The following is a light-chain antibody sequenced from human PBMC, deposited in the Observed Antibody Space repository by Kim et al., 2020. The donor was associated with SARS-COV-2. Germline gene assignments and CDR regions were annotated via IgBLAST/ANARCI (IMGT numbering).Light chain of an antibody. J-gene: IGLJ3*02. CDR3: QVWDSSSDHPV. CDR2: YDN. V-gene: IGLV3-21*04. Sequence: SYELTQPHSVSVAPGKTARITCGGNNIGSKSVHWYQQKPRQAPVLVIYYDNDRPSGIPERFPCSNSGNTATLITSRVEAGDEADYYCQVWDSSSDHPVFGGGTQLTVL. CDR1: NIGSKS.